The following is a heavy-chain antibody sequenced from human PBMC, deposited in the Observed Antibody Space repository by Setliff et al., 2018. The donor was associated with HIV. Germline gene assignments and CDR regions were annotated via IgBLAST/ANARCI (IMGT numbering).Heavy chain of an antibody. D-gene: IGHD3-3*01. J-gene: IGHJ4*02. CDR1: GGTFSNYA. CDR2: IIPMFGTS. V-gene: IGHV1-69*06. Sequence: GASVKVSCKASGGTFSNYAISWVRQAPGQGLEWMGRIIPMFGTSNHAQKFQGRVTLTADKSTDTAYTELRSLRSEDTAVYYCARDSLPPPQQYYDFWSGLDSWGQGTLVTVS. CDR3: ARDSLPPPQQYYDFWSGLDS.